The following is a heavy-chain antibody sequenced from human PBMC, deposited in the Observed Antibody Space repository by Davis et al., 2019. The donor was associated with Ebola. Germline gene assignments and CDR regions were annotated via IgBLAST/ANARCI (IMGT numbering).Heavy chain of an antibody. CDR3: AKGEYLALHFDY. Sequence: ETLSLTCAVSGGSISSGGYSWSWVRQAPGKGLEWVSAISGSGGSTYYADSVKGRFTISRDNSKNTLYLQMNSLRAEDTAVYYCAKGEYLALHFDYWGQGTLVTVSS. V-gene: IGHV3-23*01. J-gene: IGHJ4*02. CDR1: GGSISSGGYS. D-gene: IGHD3-16*01. CDR2: ISGSGGST.